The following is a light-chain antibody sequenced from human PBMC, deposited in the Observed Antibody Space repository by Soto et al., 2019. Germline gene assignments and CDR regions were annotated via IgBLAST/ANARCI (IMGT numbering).Light chain of an antibody. CDR1: QSVGSY. V-gene: IGKV3-11*01. CDR2: DAS. CDR3: QQRSNWPWT. J-gene: IGKJ1*01. Sequence: EIVLTQSPATLSLSPGERATLSCRASQSVGSYLAWYQQKPGRAPRLLIYDASNRATGIPARFSGGGSGTDFALTISRLEPEDFAVYSCQQRSNWPWTFGQGTKVEIK.